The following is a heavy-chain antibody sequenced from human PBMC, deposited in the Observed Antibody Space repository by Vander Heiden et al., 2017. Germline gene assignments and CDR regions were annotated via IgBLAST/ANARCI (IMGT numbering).Heavy chain of an antibody. CDR2: INPNSGGT. V-gene: IGHV1-2*04. CDR1: GYTFTGYY. J-gene: IGHJ6*02. Sequence: QVQLVQSGAEVKKPGASVKVSCKASGYTFTGYYVHWVRQAPGQGLEWMGWINPNSGGTNYAQKFQGWVTMTRDTSISTAYMELSRLRSDDTAVYYCARDEERYDILTGSYYYYGMDVWGQGTTVTVSS. D-gene: IGHD3-9*01. CDR3: ARDEERYDILTGSYYYYGMDV.